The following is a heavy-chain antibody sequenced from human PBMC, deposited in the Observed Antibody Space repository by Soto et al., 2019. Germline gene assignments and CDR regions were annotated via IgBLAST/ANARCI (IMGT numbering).Heavy chain of an antibody. J-gene: IGHJ4*02. CDR3: ARDQGILTGYDYFDY. D-gene: IGHD3-9*01. CDR1: GYTFTSYG. Sequence: ASVKVSCKASGYTFTSYGISWVRQAPGQGLERMGWISAYNGNTNYAQKLQGRVTMTTDTSTSTAYMELRSLRSDDTAVYYCARDQGILTGYDYFDYWGQGTLVTVSS. CDR2: ISAYNGNT. V-gene: IGHV1-18*04.